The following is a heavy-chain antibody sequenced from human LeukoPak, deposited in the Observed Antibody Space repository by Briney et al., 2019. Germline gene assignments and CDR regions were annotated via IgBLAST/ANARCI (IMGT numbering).Heavy chain of an antibody. CDR1: GFTFSSYA. CDR3: ARDDCSGESCYRSWFDR. D-gene: IGHD2-15*01. CDR2: ISYDGSNK. V-gene: IGHV3-30-3*01. Sequence: GRSLRLSCAASGFTFSSYAMNWVRQAPGKGLEWVALISYDGSNKNYADSVKGRFTISRDNSKNTLYLQMNSLRAEDTAVYYCARDDCSGESCYRSWFDRWGQGTLVTVSS. J-gene: IGHJ5*02.